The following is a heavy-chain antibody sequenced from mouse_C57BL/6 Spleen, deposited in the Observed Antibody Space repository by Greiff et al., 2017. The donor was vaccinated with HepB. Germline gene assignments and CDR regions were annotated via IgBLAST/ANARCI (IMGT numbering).Heavy chain of an antibody. CDR2: ISDGGSYT. CDR1: GFTFSSYA. Sequence: DVMLVESGGGLVKPGGSLKLSCAASGFTFSSYAMSWVRQTPEKRLEWVATISDGGSYTYYPDNVKGRFTISRDNAKNNLYLQMSHLKSEDTAMYYCARDSSKGFAYWGQGTLVTVSA. CDR3: ARDSSKGFAY. V-gene: IGHV5-4*01. J-gene: IGHJ3*01. D-gene: IGHD1-1*01.